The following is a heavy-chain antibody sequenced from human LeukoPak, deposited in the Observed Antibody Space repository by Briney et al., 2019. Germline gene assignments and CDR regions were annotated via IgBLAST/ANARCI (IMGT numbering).Heavy chain of an antibody. CDR2: TYYRSKWYN. V-gene: IGHV6-1*01. CDR1: GDSVSGNSVA. Sequence: SQTLSLTCAISGDSVSGNSVAWNWIRQSPSRGLEWLGRTYYRSKWYNDYAVTVKGRITINPDTSKNQFSLQLNSVTPEDTAVYYCARGLSCTNGVCYGYYYYYMDVWGKGTTVTVSS. D-gene: IGHD2-8*01. CDR3: ARGLSCTNGVCYGYYYYYMDV. J-gene: IGHJ6*03.